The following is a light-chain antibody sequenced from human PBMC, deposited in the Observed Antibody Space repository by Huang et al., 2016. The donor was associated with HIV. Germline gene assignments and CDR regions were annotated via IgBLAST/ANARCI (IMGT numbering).Light chain of an antibody. V-gene: IGKV3D-15*01. CDR1: QSVSTY. J-gene: IGKJ4*01. CDR3: QQYNDWPPLT. CDR2: GAS. Sequence: APLSCRASQSVSTYLAWYQQKPGQAPRLLIYGASTRATGIPARFSGSGSGTEFTLTISSLQSEDFAVYYCQQYNDWPPLTFGGGTRVEIK.